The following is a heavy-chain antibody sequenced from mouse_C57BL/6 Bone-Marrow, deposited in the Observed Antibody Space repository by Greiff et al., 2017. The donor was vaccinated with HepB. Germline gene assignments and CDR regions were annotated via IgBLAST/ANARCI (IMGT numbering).Heavy chain of an antibody. D-gene: IGHD1-1*02. Sequence: QVQLQQPGAELVKPGASVKLSCKASGYTFTSYWMQRVKQRPGQGLEWIGEIDPSDSYTNYNQKFKGKATLTVDTSSSTAYMQLSSLTSEDSAVYYCARSPIGGNFFFDYWGQGTTLTVSS. CDR1: GYTFTSYW. V-gene: IGHV1-50*01. J-gene: IGHJ2*01. CDR2: IDPSDSYT. CDR3: ARSPIGGNFFFDY.